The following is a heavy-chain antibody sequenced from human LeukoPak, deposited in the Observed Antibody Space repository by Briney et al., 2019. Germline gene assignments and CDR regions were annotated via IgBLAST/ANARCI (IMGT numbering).Heavy chain of an antibody. V-gene: IGHV3-15*01. CDR2: IKSKIDGGTT. Sequence: GGSLRLSCAASGFTFSNVWMSWVRQAPGKGLEWVGRIKSKIDGGTTDYADSVKGRFTISRDNSKNTLYLQMNSLRAEDTAVYYCAKDRVHYSWVVGYFDYWGQGTLVTVSS. D-gene: IGHD1-1*01. CDR1: GFTFSNVW. J-gene: IGHJ4*02. CDR3: AKDRVHYSWVVGYFDY.